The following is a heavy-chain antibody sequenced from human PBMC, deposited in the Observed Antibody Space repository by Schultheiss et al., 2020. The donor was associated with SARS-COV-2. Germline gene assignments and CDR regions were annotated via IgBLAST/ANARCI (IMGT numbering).Heavy chain of an antibody. Sequence: ASVKVSCKASGYTFVSYGLSWLRQAPGQGLEWMGWISPYNGNTNYAQKVQGRVTMTTDTSTSTAYMELTSLTSDDTAVYYCARGPIVATSRGEFFYWGQGTTVTVSS. CDR1: GYTFVSYG. CDR3: ARGPIVATSRGEFFY. J-gene: IGHJ6*02. V-gene: IGHV1-18*01. CDR2: ISPYNGNT. D-gene: IGHD5-12*01.